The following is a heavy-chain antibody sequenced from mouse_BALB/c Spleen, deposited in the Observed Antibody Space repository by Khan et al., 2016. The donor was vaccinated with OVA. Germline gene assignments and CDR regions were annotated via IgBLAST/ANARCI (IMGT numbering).Heavy chain of an antibody. CDR2: IWGGGGT. CDR3: ARAYYRYDGYYAMDY. D-gene: IGHD2-14*01. V-gene: IGHV2-6-4*01. Sequence: QVQLQQSGPGLVAPSQSLSITCTVSGFSLSRYNIHWVRQPPGKGLEWLGMIWGGGGTDYNSTLKSSLSISKDNSKNQVFLKMNSLQTDDTAMYFWARAYYRYDGYYAMDYWGQGTSVTVSS. J-gene: IGHJ4*01. CDR1: GFSLSRYN.